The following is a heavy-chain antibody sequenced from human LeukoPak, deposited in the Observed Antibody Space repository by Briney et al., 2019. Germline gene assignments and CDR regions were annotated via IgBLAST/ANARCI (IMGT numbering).Heavy chain of an antibody. V-gene: IGHV3-21*01. J-gene: IGHJ3*02. CDR3: ARVDIVVVPAAMPAFDI. Sequence: GGSLRLSCAVSGFTFSSYSMNWVRQAPGKGLEWVSSISSARTYIYFADSVKGRFTISRDNAKNSLYLQMNSLRDEDTAVYYCARVDIVVVPAAMPAFDIWGQGTMVTVSS. CDR2: ISSARTYI. D-gene: IGHD2-2*01. CDR1: GFTFSSYS.